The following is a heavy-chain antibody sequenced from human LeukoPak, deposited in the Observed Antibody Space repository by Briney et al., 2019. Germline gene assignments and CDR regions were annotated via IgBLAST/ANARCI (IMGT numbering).Heavy chain of an antibody. V-gene: IGHV3-21*01. J-gene: IGHJ4*02. D-gene: IGHD5-12*01. CDR3: AKGLRRGYSGYAIDH. Sequence: PGGSLRLSCAASGFTFSSYSMNWVRQAPGKGLEWVSSISSSSSYIYYADSVKGRFTISRDNAKNTLYLQMNSLRAEDTAVYYCAKGLRRGYSGYAIDHWGQGTLVTVSS. CDR1: GFTFSSYS. CDR2: ISSSSSYI.